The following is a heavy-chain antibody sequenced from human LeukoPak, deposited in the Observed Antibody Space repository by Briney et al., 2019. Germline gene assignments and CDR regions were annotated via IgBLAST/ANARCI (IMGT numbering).Heavy chain of an antibody. Sequence: GGSLRLSCAASGFTFSTYTMNWVRQAPGKGLEWVSSISSSSNYIYYADSVKGRFTISRDNAKNSLCLQMNSLRAEDTAVYSCARGGSQTVTTSLGAFDIWGQGTLVTVSS. D-gene: IGHD4-17*01. CDR2: ISSSSNYI. CDR3: ARGGSQTVTTSLGAFDI. V-gene: IGHV3-21*01. CDR1: GFTFSTYT. J-gene: IGHJ3*02.